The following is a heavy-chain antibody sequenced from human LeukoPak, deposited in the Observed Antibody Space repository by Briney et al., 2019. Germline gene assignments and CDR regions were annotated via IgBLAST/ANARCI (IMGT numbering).Heavy chain of an antibody. CDR3: TTYVGATAY. J-gene: IGHJ4*02. Sequence: GGSLRLSCTASGFTFSNARMNWVRQAPGKGLEWVGRIKTKTDDGATDYSAPVKARFTISRDDSKTTLYLQMNGLKTEDTAIYYCTTYVGATAYWGQGTLVTVSS. D-gene: IGHD1-26*01. CDR1: GFTFSNAR. CDR2: IKTKTDDGAT. V-gene: IGHV3-15*01.